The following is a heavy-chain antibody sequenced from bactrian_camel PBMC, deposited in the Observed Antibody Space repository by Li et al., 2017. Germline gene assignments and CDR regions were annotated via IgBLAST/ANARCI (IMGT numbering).Heavy chain of an antibody. CDR1: LVTYDTYC. D-gene: IGHD3*01. J-gene: IGHJ4*01. CDR2: IYNTDYSGAGSA. V-gene: IGHV3S1*01. Sequence: HVQLVESGGGSVQAGGSLRLSCAATLVTYDTYCVGWFRQAPGKKREGVAAIYNTDYSGAGSAYYARSVKGRFTISLENAVNGNGKNTMYLQLNALLPEDTAMYFCAARRCWDPWTRESHYGRGTQVTVS.